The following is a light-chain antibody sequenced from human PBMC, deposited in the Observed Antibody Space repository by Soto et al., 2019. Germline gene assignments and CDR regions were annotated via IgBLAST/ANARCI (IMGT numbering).Light chain of an antibody. V-gene: IGKV1-5*01. CDR2: DAS. Sequence: DIQMTQSPSTLSASVGDRVTITCCASQNINNWLAWFQQKPGEAPKLLIYDASTLESGVPSRFSGSGSGTEFTLTISSLQPDDYATYSCQHYNVYYMYTFGQGTKVDIK. CDR1: QNINNW. J-gene: IGKJ2*01. CDR3: QHYNVYYMYT.